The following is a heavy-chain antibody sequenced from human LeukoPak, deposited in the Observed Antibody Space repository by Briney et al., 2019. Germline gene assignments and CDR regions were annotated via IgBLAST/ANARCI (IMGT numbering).Heavy chain of an antibody. D-gene: IGHD3-22*01. J-gene: IGHJ5*02. Sequence: ASVKVSCKVSGYTLTELSMHWVRQAPGKGLEWMGGFDPEDGETIYAQKFQGRVTMTEDTSTDTAYMELSSLRSEDTAVYYCATPSLSSYWRDFRFDPWGQGTLVTVSS. CDR3: ATPSLSSYWRDFRFDP. CDR2: FDPEDGET. V-gene: IGHV1-24*01. CDR1: GYTLTELS.